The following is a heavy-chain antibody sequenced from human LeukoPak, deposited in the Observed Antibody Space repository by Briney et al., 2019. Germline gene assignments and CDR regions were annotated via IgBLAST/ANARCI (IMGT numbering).Heavy chain of an antibody. CDR3: AKVIEGAVTFDY. CDR1: GYTFSGYY. CDR2: IDPGTGGT. V-gene: IGHV1-2*02. Sequence: ASVKVSCKASGYTFSGYYMHWVRQAPGQGLEWMGWIDPGTGGTHYSQKFEGRVTMTRDTSISTAYMELSRLRSDDTALYYCAKVIEGAVTFDYWGQGTLVTVSS. J-gene: IGHJ4*02. D-gene: IGHD6-19*01.